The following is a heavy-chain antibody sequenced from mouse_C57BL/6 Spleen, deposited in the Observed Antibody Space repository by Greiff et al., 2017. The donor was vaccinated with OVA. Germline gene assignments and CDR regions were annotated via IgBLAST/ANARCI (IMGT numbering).Heavy chain of an antibody. D-gene: IGHD2-4*01. CDR3: ARWPYDYDGSYAMDY. CDR2: IDLNSGGT. Sequence: QVQLQQPGAELVKPGASVKLSCKASGYTFTSYWMHWVKQRPGRGLEWIGRIDLNSGGTKYNEKFKSKATLTVDKPSSTAYMQLSSLTSEDSAVYYCARWPYDYDGSYAMDYWGQGTSVTVSS. J-gene: IGHJ4*01. V-gene: IGHV1-72*01. CDR1: GYTFTSYW.